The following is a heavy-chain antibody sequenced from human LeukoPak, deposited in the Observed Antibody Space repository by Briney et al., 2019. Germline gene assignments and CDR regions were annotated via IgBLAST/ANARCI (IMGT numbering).Heavy chain of an antibody. CDR2: IYYSGST. D-gene: IGHD6-19*01. Sequence: SETLSLTCTVSGGSISSYYWSWIRQPPGKGLEWIGYIYYSGSTNYNPSLKSRVTISVDTSKNQFSLKLSSVTAADTAVYYCAGGGSSGWYIPWGQGTLVTVSS. CDR3: AGGGSSGWYIP. CDR1: GGSISSYY. V-gene: IGHV4-59*01. J-gene: IGHJ5*02.